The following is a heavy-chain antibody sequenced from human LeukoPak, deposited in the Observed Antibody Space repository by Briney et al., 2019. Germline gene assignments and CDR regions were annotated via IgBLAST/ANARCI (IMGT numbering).Heavy chain of an antibody. CDR3: AKSGYNRFDY. J-gene: IGHJ4*02. V-gene: IGHV3-23*01. CDR2: ISGSGSGGST. CDR1: GFTFSSSA. Sequence: GGSLTLSCAASGFTFSSSAMRWVRQAPGKGREGVSSISGSGSGGSTYHADSVKGRFTISRDKSKNTLYLQMNSLRAEDTAVYYCAKSGYNRFDYWGQGTLVTVSS. D-gene: IGHD5-24*01.